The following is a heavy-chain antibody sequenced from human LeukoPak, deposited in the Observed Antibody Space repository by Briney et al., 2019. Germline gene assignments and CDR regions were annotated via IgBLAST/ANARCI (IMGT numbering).Heavy chain of an antibody. CDR3: AGLRGFGEPHFDY. V-gene: IGHV4-30-4*01. J-gene: IGHJ4*02. CDR1: GGSISSGDYY. CDR2: IYHSGST. Sequence: PSETLSLTCNVSGGSISSGDYYWSWIRQPPRKGLEWIGYIYHSGSTYYNPSLKSRVTISIDTSKNQFSLKLSSVTAADTAVYYCAGLRGFGEPHFDYWGQGTLVTVSS. D-gene: IGHD3-10*01.